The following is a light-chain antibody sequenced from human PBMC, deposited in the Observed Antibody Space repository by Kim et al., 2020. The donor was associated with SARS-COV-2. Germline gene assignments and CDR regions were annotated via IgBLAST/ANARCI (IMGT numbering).Light chain of an antibody. CDR2: DAS. Sequence: EIVLTQSPATLSLSPGERATLSCRASQSVSSYLAWYQQKPGQAPRLLFYDASNRATGIPARFSGSGSGTDFTLTISSLEPEDFAVYYCQQRSNWSWTFGQGTKVDIK. CDR1: QSVSSY. V-gene: IGKV3-11*01. CDR3: QQRSNWSWT. J-gene: IGKJ1*01.